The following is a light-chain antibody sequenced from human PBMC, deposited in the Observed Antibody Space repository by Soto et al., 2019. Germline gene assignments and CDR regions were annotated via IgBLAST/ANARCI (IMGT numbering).Light chain of an antibody. CDR2: AAS. J-gene: IGKJ5*01. CDR3: QQSYSSPIT. CDR1: QSISTY. Sequence: DIQMTQSPSSLSASVGGRVTITFRASQSISTYINWYHQKPGMAPKVLIYAASNLQSGVPSRFSGSGSGTDSTLTISSLQPEDFVTYYCQQSYSSPITFGQGTRLEIK. V-gene: IGKV1-39*01.